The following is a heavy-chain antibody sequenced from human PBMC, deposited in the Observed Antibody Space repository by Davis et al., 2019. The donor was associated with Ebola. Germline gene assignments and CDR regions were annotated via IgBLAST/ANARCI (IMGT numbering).Heavy chain of an antibody. V-gene: IGHV3-30*18. Sequence: GGSLRLSCAASGFTFSSYGMHWVRQAPGKGLEWVAVISYDGSNKYYADSVKGRFTISRDNSKNTLYLQMNSLRAEDTAVYYCAKDLLAVRGVIYDYWGQGTLVTVSS. CDR1: GFTFSSYG. CDR3: AKDLLAVRGVIYDY. CDR2: ISYDGSNK. D-gene: IGHD3-10*01. J-gene: IGHJ4*02.